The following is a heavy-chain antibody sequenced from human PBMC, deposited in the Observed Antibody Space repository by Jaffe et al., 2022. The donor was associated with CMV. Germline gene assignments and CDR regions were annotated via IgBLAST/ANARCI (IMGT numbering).Heavy chain of an antibody. CDR3: ARRPELGYFDY. Sequence: QLQLQESGPGLVKPSETLSLTCTVSGGSISSSSYYWGWIRQPPGKGLEWIGSIYYSGSTYYNPSLKSRVTISVDTSKNQFSLKLSSVTAADTAVYYCARRPELGYFDYWGQGTLVTVSS. V-gene: IGHV4-39*01. CDR2: IYYSGST. CDR1: GGSISSSSYY. J-gene: IGHJ4*02. D-gene: IGHD7-27*01.